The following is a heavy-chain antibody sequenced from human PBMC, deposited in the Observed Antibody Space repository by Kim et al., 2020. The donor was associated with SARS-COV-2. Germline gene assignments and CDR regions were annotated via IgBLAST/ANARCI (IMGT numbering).Heavy chain of an antibody. Sequence: GGSLRLSCAASGFTFSDYYMSWIRQAPGKGLEWVSYISSSSSYTNYADSVKGRFTISRDNAKNSLYLQMNSLRAEDTAVYYCARGGYDSSGYHHYFDYWGQGTLVTVSS. V-gene: IGHV3-11*05. D-gene: IGHD3-22*01. CDR2: ISSSSSYT. CDR1: GFTFSDYY. J-gene: IGHJ4*02. CDR3: ARGGYDSSGYHHYFDY.